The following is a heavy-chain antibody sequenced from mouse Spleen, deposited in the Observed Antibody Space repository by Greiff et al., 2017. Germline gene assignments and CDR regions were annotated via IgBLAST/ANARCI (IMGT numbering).Heavy chain of an antibody. Sequence: EVQLVESGGGLVKPGGSLKLSCAASGFTFSSYAMSWVRQTPEKRLEWVAYISSGGGNTYYPDSVKGRFTISRDNAKNTLYLQMSSLRSEDTALYYCAEWGSNYPFAYWGQGTLVTVSA. V-gene: IGHV5-9-3*01. J-gene: IGHJ3*01. CDR2: ISSGGGNT. CDR3: AEWGSNYPFAY. D-gene: IGHD2-5*01. CDR1: GFTFSSYA.